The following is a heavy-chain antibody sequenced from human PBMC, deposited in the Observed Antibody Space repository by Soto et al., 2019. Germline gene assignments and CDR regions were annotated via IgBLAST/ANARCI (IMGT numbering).Heavy chain of an antibody. Sequence: QVQVVQSGAEVKKPGSSVKVSCKVSGGIFTNNAISWVRQAPGQGLEWLGGVIPLFDTAYYAQIFRGRLRISADGATTTAYMEPSGLTSADTAVYXXXXXXXXDGYNFYHGMDVWGQGTTVTVS. D-gene: IGHD3-16*01. CDR1: GGIFTNNA. CDR3: XXXXXXDGYNFYHGMDV. V-gene: IGHV1-69*01. J-gene: IGHJ6*02. CDR2: VIPLFDTA.